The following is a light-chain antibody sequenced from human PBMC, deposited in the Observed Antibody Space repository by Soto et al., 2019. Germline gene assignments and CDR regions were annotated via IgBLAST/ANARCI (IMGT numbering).Light chain of an antibody. V-gene: IGKV1-9*01. J-gene: IGKJ3*01. CDR3: QKLNSRI. Sequence: DIQLTQSPSFLSASVGDRVTITCRASRGISNFLAWYQQKPWKAPNLLIYPASTLQSGVPSRFSGSRSGTEFTLTISSLQPEDFATYYCQKLNSRIFGPGTKVDIK. CDR2: PAS. CDR1: RGISNF.